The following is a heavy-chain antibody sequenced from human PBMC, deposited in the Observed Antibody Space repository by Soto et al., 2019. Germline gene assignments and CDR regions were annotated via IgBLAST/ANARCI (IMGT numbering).Heavy chain of an antibody. V-gene: IGHV4-31*03. Sequence: TLSLTCTVSGGSISSGGYYWSWIRQHPGKGLEWIGYIYYSVSTYYNPSLKSRVTISVDTSKNQFSLKLSSVTAADTAVYYCARVPDYYDSSGYYYGAVDYWGQGTLVTVSS. J-gene: IGHJ4*02. CDR2: IYYSVST. D-gene: IGHD3-22*01. CDR3: ARVPDYYDSSGYYYGAVDY. CDR1: GGSISSGGYY.